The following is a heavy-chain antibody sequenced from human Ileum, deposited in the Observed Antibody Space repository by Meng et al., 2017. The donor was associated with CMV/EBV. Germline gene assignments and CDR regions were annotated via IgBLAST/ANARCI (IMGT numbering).Heavy chain of an antibody. D-gene: IGHD5-12*01. CDR1: GPFRSHA. CDR2: IVPIFGTT. CDR3: ARGEYSSGYANNWFDP. Sequence: GPFRSHAISWVRQAPGQGLEWMGGIVPIFGTTTYAQSFQGRVTITTDASTTTAYMELSGLRSEDTALYFCARGEYSSGYANNWFDPWGQGTLVTVSS. V-gene: IGHV1-69*05. J-gene: IGHJ5*02.